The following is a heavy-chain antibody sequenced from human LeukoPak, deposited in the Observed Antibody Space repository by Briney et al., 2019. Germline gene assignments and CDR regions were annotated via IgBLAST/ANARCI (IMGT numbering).Heavy chain of an antibody. CDR2: INTNTGNP. Sequence: ASVKVSCKASGYTFTSYAMNWARQAPGQGLEWMGWINTNTGNPTYAQGFTGRFVFSLDTSVSTAYLQISSLKAEDTAVYYCARIQDYYDSSGPDYWGQGTLVTVSS. CDR1: GYTFTSYA. J-gene: IGHJ4*02. D-gene: IGHD3-22*01. CDR3: ARIQDYYDSSGPDY. V-gene: IGHV7-4-1*02.